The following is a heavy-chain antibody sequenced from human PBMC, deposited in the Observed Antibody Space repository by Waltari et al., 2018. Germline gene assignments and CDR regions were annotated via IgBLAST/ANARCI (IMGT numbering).Heavy chain of an antibody. D-gene: IGHD6-19*01. V-gene: IGHV1-18*04. J-gene: IGHJ4*02. Sequence: QVQLVQSGPEVKKPGASVKVSCKASGYTFTDYIITWVRQAPGQGLEWMGWISDYDGNINDAQKVQDRVTMTTDTSATTAYRELRSLRSDDAAVYYCARRRRIAVTDSEAFYFDYWGQGTLVTVSS. CDR1: GYTFTDYI. CDR3: ARRRRIAVTDSEAFYFDY. CDR2: ISDYDGNI.